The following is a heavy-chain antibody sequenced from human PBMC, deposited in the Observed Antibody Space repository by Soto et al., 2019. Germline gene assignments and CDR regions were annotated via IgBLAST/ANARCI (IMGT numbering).Heavy chain of an antibody. CDR1: GFTFSSYG. CDR3: ARDSFEVGANTKYYYYYGMDV. J-gene: IGHJ6*02. D-gene: IGHD1-26*01. Sequence: GGSLRLSCAASGFTFSSYGMHWVRQAPGKGLEWVAVIWYDGSNKYYADSVKGRFTISRDNSKNTLYLQMNSLRAEDTAVYYCARDSFEVGANTKYYYYYGMDVWGQGTTVTVSS. CDR2: IWYDGSNK. V-gene: IGHV3-33*01.